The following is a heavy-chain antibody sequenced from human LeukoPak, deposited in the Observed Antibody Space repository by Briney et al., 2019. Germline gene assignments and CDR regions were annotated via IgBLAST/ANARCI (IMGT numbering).Heavy chain of an antibody. CDR1: GFTFSSYS. V-gene: IGHV3-21*01. Sequence: PGGSLRLSCAASGFTFSSYSMNWVRQAPGNGLEWVSSISSSSSYIYYADSVKGRFTISRDNAKNSLYLQMNSLRAEDTAVYYCASNSYDSSGYYYSWGLGTLVTVSS. J-gene: IGHJ4*02. D-gene: IGHD3-22*01. CDR2: ISSSSSYI. CDR3: ASNSYDSSGYYYS.